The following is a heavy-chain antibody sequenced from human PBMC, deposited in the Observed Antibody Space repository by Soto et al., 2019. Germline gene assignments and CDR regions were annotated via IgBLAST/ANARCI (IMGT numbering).Heavy chain of an antibody. CDR3: ARLLTTVTPGGYYNGLDV. CDR1: GYTFTNSW. CDR2: IFPGDSNT. D-gene: IGHD4-17*01. Sequence: PVESLKISCQASGYTFTNSWIAWVRQKPGIGLEWMGVIFPGDSNTRYRPSFQGQVTISVDKSISTAYLQWSSLKASDTAMYFCARLLTTVTPGGYYNGLDVWGQGTTVTVSS. V-gene: IGHV5-51*01. J-gene: IGHJ6*02.